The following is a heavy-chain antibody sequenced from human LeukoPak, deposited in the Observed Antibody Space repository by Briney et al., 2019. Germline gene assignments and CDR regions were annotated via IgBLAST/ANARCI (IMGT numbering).Heavy chain of an antibody. CDR1: GFTFSSYA. D-gene: IGHD4-17*01. CDR3: ARSHPYGVYVDYYYGMDV. CDR2: ISGSGGST. J-gene: IGHJ6*02. Sequence: GGSLRLSCAASGFTFSSYAMSWVRQAPGKGLEWVSAISGSGGSTYYADSVKGRFTISRDNSKNTLYLQMNSLRAEDTAVYYCARSHPYGVYVDYYYGMDVWGQGTTVTVSS. V-gene: IGHV3-23*01.